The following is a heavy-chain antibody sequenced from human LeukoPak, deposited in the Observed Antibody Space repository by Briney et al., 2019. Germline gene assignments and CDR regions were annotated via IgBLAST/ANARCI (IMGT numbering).Heavy chain of an antibody. CDR1: GFTVSSNY. V-gene: IGHV3-66*04. CDR3: AKHSYRVDSFTDY. J-gene: IGHJ4*02. Sequence: PGGSLRLSCAASGFTVSSNYMSWVRQAPGKGLEWVSVIYSGGSTYYADSVKGRFTMSRDDSKNTLYLQMSGLRAEDTAVYYCAKHSYRVDSFTDYWGQGTLVTVSS. CDR2: IYSGGST. D-gene: IGHD5-12*01.